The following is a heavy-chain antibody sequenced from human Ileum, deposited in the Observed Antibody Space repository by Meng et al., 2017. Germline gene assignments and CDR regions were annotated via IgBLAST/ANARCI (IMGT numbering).Heavy chain of an antibody. D-gene: IGHD5-12*01. CDR3: SRPLQAMGYEY. CDR1: GFTFNTYW. J-gene: IGHJ4*02. Sequence: GESLKISCAASGFTFNTYWMTWLRQAPGKGLEWVASIRPDGTEQFYVESLKGRFTISRDNAQNSVFLQMSGLRDEDTAIYYCSRPLQAMGYEYWGQGTLVTVSS. V-gene: IGHV3-7*01. CDR2: IRPDGTEQ.